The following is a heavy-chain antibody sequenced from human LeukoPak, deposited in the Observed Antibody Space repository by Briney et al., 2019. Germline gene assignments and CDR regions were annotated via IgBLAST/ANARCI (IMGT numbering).Heavy chain of an antibody. CDR2: IYYSGST. CDR3: VVTMVRGVISGNFDY. V-gene: IGHV4-39*07. J-gene: IGHJ4*02. CDR1: GGSISSSSYY. Sequence: SETLSLTCTVSGGSISSSSYYWGWIRQPPGKGLEWIGSIYYSGSTYYNPSLKSRVTVSVDTSKNQFSLKLSSVTAADTAVYYCVVTMVRGVISGNFDYWGQGTLVTVSS. D-gene: IGHD3-10*01.